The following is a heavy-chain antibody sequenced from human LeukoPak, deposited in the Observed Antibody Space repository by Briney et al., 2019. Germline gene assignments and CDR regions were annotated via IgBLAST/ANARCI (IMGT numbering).Heavy chain of an antibody. D-gene: IGHD5-18*01. Sequence: PSQTLSLTCAVSGGSISSGGYSWSWIRQPPGKGLEWIGYIYHSGSTYYNPSLKSRVTISVDRSKNQFSLKPSSVTAADTAVYYCASYRGYNDAFDIWGQGTMVTVSS. CDR1: GGSISSGGYS. V-gene: IGHV4-30-2*01. CDR3: ASYRGYNDAFDI. CDR2: IYHSGST. J-gene: IGHJ3*02.